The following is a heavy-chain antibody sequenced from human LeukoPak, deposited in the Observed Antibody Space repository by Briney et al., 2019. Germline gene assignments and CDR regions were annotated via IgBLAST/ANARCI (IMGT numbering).Heavy chain of an antibody. Sequence: SETLSLTCTVSGGSISSYSWSWIRQPQGKGLEWNGYIHYSGSTNYNPSLKSRVTISIDTSNNQFSLKLSSVTAADAAVYYCARIGYCSGGSCYGIDYWGQGTLVTVSS. V-gene: IGHV4-59*01. CDR3: ARIGYCSGGSCYGIDY. CDR2: IHYSGST. J-gene: IGHJ4*02. D-gene: IGHD2-15*01. CDR1: GGSISSYS.